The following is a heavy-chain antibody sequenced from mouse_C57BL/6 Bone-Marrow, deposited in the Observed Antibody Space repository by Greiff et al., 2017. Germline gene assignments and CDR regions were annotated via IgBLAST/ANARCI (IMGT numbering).Heavy chain of an antibody. CDR3: AKPYYSNYWYIDV. CDR1: GYSFTSYW. V-gene: IGHV1-55*01. Sequence: QVQLQQSGPELVKPGASVKMSCKASGYSFTSYWITWVKQRPGQGLEWIGDIYPGSGSTNYNEKFKSKATLTVDTSSSKVFMQLSSLTSEDSAVYYCAKPYYSNYWYIDVWGTGTTVTVSS. CDR2: IYPGSGST. J-gene: IGHJ1*03. D-gene: IGHD2-5*01.